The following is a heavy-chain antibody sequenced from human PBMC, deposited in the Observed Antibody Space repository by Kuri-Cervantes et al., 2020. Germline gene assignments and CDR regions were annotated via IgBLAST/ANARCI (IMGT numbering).Heavy chain of an antibody. CDR3: ARDRPYYYDSSGYWDY. Sequence: GGSLRLSCAASGFTFDDYAMHWVRQAPGKGLEWVSGISWNSGSIGYADSVKGQFTISRDNAKNSLYLQMNSLRDEDTAVYYCARDRPYYYDSSGYWDYWGQGTLVTVSS. CDR2: ISWNSGSI. J-gene: IGHJ4*02. V-gene: IGHV3-9*01. D-gene: IGHD3-22*01. CDR1: GFTFDDYA.